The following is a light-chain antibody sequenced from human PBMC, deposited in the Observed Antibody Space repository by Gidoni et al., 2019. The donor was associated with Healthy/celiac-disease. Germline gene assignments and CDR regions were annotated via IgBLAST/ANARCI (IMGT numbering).Light chain of an antibody. Sequence: DIVLTQSPGTLSLSPGERATLSCRASQSVSSSYLAWYQQKPGQAPRLLIYGASSRATGIPDRFSGSGSGTDFTLTISRLEPEDFAVYYCQQYGSSPLYTFXQXTKLEIK. CDR1: QSVSSSY. CDR3: QQYGSSPLYT. J-gene: IGKJ2*01. CDR2: GAS. V-gene: IGKV3-20*01.